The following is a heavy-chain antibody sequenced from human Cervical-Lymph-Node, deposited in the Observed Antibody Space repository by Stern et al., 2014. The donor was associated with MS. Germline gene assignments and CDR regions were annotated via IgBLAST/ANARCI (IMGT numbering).Heavy chain of an antibody. CDR1: GFTVSSNY. D-gene: IGHD3-9*01. CDR3: ARDSTGSNYFDY. V-gene: IGHV3-53*01. J-gene: IGHJ4*02. CDR2: IYSGGST. Sequence: EEQLVESGGGLIQPGGSLRLSCAASGFTVSSNYMSWVRQAPGKGLEWVSLIYSGGSTYYADSVKGRFTISRDNSKNTLYLQMNSLRAEDTAVYYCARDSTGSNYFDYWGQGTLVTVSS.